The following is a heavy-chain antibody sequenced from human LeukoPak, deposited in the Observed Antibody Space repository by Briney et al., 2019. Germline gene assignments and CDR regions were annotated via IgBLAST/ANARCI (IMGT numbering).Heavy chain of an antibody. J-gene: IGHJ5*02. D-gene: IGHD3-9*01. Sequence: GGSLRLSCAASGFTFSSYEMNWVRQAPGKGLEWVSYISSSGSTIYYADSVKGRFTISRDNAKNSLYLQMNSLRAEDTAVYYCARGYYDILTGYLVPWGQGTLVTVYS. CDR3: ARGYYDILTGYLVP. CDR1: GFTFSSYE. CDR2: ISSSGSTI. V-gene: IGHV3-48*03.